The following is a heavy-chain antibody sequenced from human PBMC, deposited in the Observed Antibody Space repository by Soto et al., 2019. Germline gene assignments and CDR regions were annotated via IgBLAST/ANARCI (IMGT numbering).Heavy chain of an antibody. CDR3: AKVRKPGYSSGWYGDY. Sequence: ESGGGVVQPGRSLRLSCAASGFTFSSYGMHWVRQAPGKGLEWVAVISYDGSNKYYADSVKGRFTISRDNSKNTLYLQMNSLRAEDTAVYYCAKVRKPGYSSGWYGDYWGQGTLVTVSS. D-gene: IGHD6-19*01. V-gene: IGHV3-30*18. CDR1: GFTFSSYG. J-gene: IGHJ4*02. CDR2: ISYDGSNK.